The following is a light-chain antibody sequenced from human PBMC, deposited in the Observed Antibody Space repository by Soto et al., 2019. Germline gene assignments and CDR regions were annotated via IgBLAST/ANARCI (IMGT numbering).Light chain of an antibody. CDR3: TSYTSSFTRL. V-gene: IGLV2-14*01. Sequence: QSALTQPASVSGSPGQSITISCTGTSSDVGGYNYVSWYQQHPGKAPKLMIFEVSNRPSGVSNRFSGSKSGNTASLTISGLQTEDEADYYCTSYTSSFTRLFGTGTRSP. J-gene: IGLJ1*01. CDR2: EVS. CDR1: SSDVGGYNY.